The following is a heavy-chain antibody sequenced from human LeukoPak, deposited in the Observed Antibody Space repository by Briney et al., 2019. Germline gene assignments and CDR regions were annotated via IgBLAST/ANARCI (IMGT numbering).Heavy chain of an antibody. CDR1: GFPFSIAW. V-gene: IGHV3-15*01. Sequence: GGSLRLSWAVFGSGFPFSIAWMSWVRQAPGEGLEWVGRKGKTDGGTTDYAAPVKGRFTILRDDSKNTLYLQMNTLKTEDTAVYCCTTVGIWNMVTGEDRWGQRTLVAVSS. J-gene: IGHJ5*02. CDR2: KGKTDGGTT. CDR3: TTVGIWNMVTGEDR. D-gene: IGHD5-18*01.